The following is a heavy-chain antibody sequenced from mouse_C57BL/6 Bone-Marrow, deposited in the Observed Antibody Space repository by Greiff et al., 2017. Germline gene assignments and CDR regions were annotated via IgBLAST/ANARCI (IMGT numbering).Heavy chain of an antibody. CDR1: GFTFSSYA. J-gene: IGHJ1*03. Sequence: EVKVVESGGGLVKPGGSLKLSCAASGFTFSSYAMSWVRQTPEKRLEWVATISDGGSYTYYPDNVKGRFTISRDNAKNNLYLQMSHLKSEDTAMYYCAREGRNYSNYGWYFDVWGTGTTVTVSS. CDR3: AREGRNYSNYGWYFDV. CDR2: ISDGGSYT. V-gene: IGHV5-4*01. D-gene: IGHD2-5*01.